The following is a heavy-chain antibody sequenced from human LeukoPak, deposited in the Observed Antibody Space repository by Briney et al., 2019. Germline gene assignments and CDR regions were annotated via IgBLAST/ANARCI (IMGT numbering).Heavy chain of an antibody. J-gene: IGHJ4*02. D-gene: IGHD3-16*01. Sequence: SETLSLTCTVSGDSIGSYYWSWIRQPPGEGLEWIGYVYYTGSTNYNPSLKRRVTISVDTSKNHFSLNLRSVTAADTAVYYCAKNRNGGVYHLDFWGQGNLVIVFS. CDR1: GDSIGSYY. CDR2: VYYTGST. V-gene: IGHV4-59*08. CDR3: AKNRNGGVYHLDF.